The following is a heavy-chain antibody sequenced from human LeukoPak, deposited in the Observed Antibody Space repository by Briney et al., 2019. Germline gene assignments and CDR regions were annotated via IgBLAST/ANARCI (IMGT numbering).Heavy chain of an antibody. J-gene: IGHJ6*04. CDR1: GFRFSSYA. Sequence: GGSLRLSCAASGFRFSSYAMNWVRQAPGKGLEWVSGISGSDGSTYYVDSVKGRFTISRDNPKNTLYLQMNSLRAEDTAVYYCAKALPSAARYYYYGMDVWGKGTTVTVSS. D-gene: IGHD2-2*01. CDR3: AKALPSAARYYYYGMDV. V-gene: IGHV3-23*01. CDR2: ISGSDGST.